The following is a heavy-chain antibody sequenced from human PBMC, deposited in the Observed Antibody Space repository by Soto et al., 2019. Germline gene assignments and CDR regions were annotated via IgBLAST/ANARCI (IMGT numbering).Heavy chain of an antibody. V-gene: IGHV1-18*01. Sequence: ASVKVSCKASGYTFTSYGISWVRQAPGQGLEWMGWISAYNGNTNYAQKLQGRVTMTTDTSTSTAYMELRSLRSDDTAVYYCARDLQRYDYIWGSYRSSVFDYWGQGTLVTVSS. CDR3: ARDLQRYDYIWGSYRSSVFDY. D-gene: IGHD3-16*02. CDR1: GYTFTSYG. J-gene: IGHJ4*02. CDR2: ISAYNGNT.